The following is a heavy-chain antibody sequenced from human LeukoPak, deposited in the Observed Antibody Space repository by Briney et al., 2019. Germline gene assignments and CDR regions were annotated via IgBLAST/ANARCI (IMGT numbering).Heavy chain of an antibody. Sequence: PSETLSLTCTVSVGSISSYYWSLIRQPPGKGLEWIGYIYYSGSTNYNPSLKSRVTISVDTSKNQFSLKLSSVTAADTAVYYCASGGTDAFDIWGQGTMVTVSS. CDR2: IYYSGST. D-gene: IGHD1-26*01. CDR1: VGSISSYY. J-gene: IGHJ3*02. V-gene: IGHV4-59*01. CDR3: ASGGTDAFDI.